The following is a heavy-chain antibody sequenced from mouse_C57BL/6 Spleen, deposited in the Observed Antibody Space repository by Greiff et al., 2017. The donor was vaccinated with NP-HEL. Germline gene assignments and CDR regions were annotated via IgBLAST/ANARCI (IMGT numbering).Heavy chain of an antibody. CDR1: GYTFTSYW. J-gene: IGHJ3*01. CDR3: ARDAWAS. CDR2: IAPPSGGT. V-gene: IGHV1-72*01. Sequence: QVQLQQPGAELVKPGASVKLSCKASGYTFTSYWMHWVTTRNDNSLEWIGRIAPPSGGTNYHEKFKSKAPLTPDKPSSTAYMQLSSLTSEDSAVYYCARDAWASWGQGTLVTVSA.